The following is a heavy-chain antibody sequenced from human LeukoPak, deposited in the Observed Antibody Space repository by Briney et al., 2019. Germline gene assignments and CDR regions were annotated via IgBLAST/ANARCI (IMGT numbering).Heavy chain of an antibody. CDR3: ARHYYDGSSYYHLDY. Sequence: KPSETLSPTLTVPGGSIRGYYWSWIRQPPRKGLEWIGYIYYSGSTNHNPSLKSRVAISIDTSKNQFSLSLSSVTAADTAVYYCARHYYDGSSYYHLDYWGQGTLVTVSS. CDR2: IYYSGST. CDR1: GGSIRGYY. D-gene: IGHD3-22*01. J-gene: IGHJ4*02. V-gene: IGHV4-59*08.